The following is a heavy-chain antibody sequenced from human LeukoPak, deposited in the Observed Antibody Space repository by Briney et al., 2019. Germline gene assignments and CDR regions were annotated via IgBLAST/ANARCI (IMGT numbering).Heavy chain of an antibody. CDR2: IYYRGST. CDR3: ARGPMVTPNYYMDV. D-gene: IGHD5-18*01. Sequence: SETLSLTCTVSGGSISSSSYYWGWIRQPPGKGLEWIGNIYYRGSTYYNPSLKSRVTMSVDTSKNQFSLKLSSVTAADTAVYYCARGPMVTPNYYMDVWGKGTTVTISS. V-gene: IGHV4-39*07. J-gene: IGHJ6*03. CDR1: GGSISSSSYY.